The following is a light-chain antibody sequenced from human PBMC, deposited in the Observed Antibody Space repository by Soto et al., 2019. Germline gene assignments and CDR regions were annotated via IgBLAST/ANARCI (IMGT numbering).Light chain of an antibody. CDR3: QQYNSYPWT. Sequence: DIQMTQSPSTLSASVGDRVAITCRASQSLTSWLAWYQQKPGKAPTLLIHKASNLQSGVPSRFSGSESGTEFTLTISSLQPDDFATYYCQQYNSYPWTFGQGTKVEIK. CDR1: QSLTSW. J-gene: IGKJ1*01. CDR2: KAS. V-gene: IGKV1-5*03.